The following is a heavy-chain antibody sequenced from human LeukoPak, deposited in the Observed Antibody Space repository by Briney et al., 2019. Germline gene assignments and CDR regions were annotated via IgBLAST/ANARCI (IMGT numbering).Heavy chain of an antibody. Sequence: SETLSLTCTVSGGSISSSSYYWGWIRQPPGKGLEWIGSIYYSGSTHYNPSLKSRVTISVDTSKNQFSLKLSSVTAADTAVYYCADNYYDSSGYLIWGQGTLVTVSS. J-gene: IGHJ4*02. CDR1: GGSISSSSYY. CDR3: ADNYYDSSGYLI. CDR2: IYYSGST. V-gene: IGHV4-39*07. D-gene: IGHD3-22*01.